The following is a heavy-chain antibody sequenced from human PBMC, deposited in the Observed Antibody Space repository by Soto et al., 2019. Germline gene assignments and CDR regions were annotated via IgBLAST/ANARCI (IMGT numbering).Heavy chain of an antibody. CDR1: GFTFSSYW. D-gene: IGHD2-2*01. V-gene: IGHV3-7*03. CDR2: IKQDGSEK. J-gene: IGHJ4*02. Sequence: GGSLRLSCAASGFTFSSYWMSWVRQAPGKGLEWVANIKQDGSEKYYVDSVKGRFTISRDNAKNSLYLQMNSLRAEDTAVYYCARGGRSSTSCLFDYWGQGTLVTVSS. CDR3: ARGGRSSTSCLFDY.